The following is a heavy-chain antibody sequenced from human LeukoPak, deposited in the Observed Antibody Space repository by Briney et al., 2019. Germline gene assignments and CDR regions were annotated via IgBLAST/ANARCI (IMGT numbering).Heavy chain of an antibody. CDR3: ARAVVRGTNYFGY. D-gene: IGHD3-10*01. V-gene: IGHV4-34*01. CDR1: GGSFSGYY. J-gene: IGHJ4*02. CDR2: INHSGST. Sequence: SETLSLTCAVYGGSFSGYYWSWIRQPPGKGLEWIGEINHSGSTNYNPSLKSRVTISVDTSKNQFSLKLSSVTAADTAVYYCARAVVRGTNYFGYWGQGTLVTVSS.